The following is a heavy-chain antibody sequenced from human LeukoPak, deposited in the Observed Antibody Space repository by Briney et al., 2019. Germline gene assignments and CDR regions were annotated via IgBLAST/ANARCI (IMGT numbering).Heavy chain of an antibody. Sequence: SETLSLTCTVSGGSISSYYWSWIRQAPGKGLEWIGYIYYSGSTNYNPSLKSRVTISVDTSKNQFSLKLSSVTAADTAVYYCARQGSSSSWYNWFDPWGQGTLVTVSS. J-gene: IGHJ5*02. CDR2: IYYSGST. CDR3: ARQGSSSSWYNWFDP. D-gene: IGHD6-13*01. CDR1: GGSISSYY. V-gene: IGHV4-59*01.